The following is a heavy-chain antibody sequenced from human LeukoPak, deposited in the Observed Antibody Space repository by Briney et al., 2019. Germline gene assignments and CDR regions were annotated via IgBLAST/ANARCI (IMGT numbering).Heavy chain of an antibody. J-gene: IGHJ4*01. Sequence: GGSLRLSCAASGFTFSSYGMGWVRPAAGKGLEWVAYISSISGTTKYYADSVKGRFTISRDNAKNSLYLQMNSLRAEDTAVYYCTRLGIITAAGTVDYWGQGALVTVSS. V-gene: IGHV3-48*04. CDR2: ISSISGTTK. CDR1: GFTFSSYG. CDR3: TRLGIITAAGTVDY. D-gene: IGHD6-13*01.